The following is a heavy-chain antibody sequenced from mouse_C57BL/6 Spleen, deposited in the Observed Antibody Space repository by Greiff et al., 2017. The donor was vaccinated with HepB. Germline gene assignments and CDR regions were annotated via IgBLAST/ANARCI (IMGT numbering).Heavy chain of an antibody. V-gene: IGHV1-50*01. J-gene: IGHJ4*01. CDR3: ARSHGLAMDY. Sequence: QVQLQQPGAELVKPGASVKLSCKASGYTFTSYWMQWVNQRPGQGLEWIGEIDPSDSYTNYNQKFKGKATLTIDTSSSTAYMQLSSLTSEDSAVYYCARSHGLAMDYWGQGTSVTVSS. CDR1: GYTFTSYW. CDR2: IDPSDSYT. D-gene: IGHD1-1*01.